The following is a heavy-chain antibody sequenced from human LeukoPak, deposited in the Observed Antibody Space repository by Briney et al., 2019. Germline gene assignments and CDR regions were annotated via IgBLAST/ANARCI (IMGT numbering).Heavy chain of an antibody. CDR3: ARDDDYGDSYWYFDL. J-gene: IGHJ2*01. Sequence: GGSLRLSCAASGFAFSSYGMHWVRQAPGKGLEWVSVIWYDGTNKYYADSVKGRFTISRDNSKNTLYLQMNSLRAEDTAVYYCARDDDYGDSYWYFDLWGRGTLVTVSS. V-gene: IGHV3-33*01. D-gene: IGHD4-17*01. CDR2: IWYDGTNK. CDR1: GFAFSSYG.